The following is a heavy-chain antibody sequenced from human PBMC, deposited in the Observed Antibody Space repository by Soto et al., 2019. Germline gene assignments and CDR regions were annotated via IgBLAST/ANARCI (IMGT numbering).Heavy chain of an antibody. V-gene: IGHV3-74*01. D-gene: IGHD2-2*01. Sequence: ELQLVESGGGLVQPGGSLRLSCAASGFTFSSYWMYWVRQAPGKGLVWVSRIKTDGSITSYADSVKGRFTVSRDNARDTLYLHMNSLRAEDTAVYYCARNFCRRTSCNLPNWFDLWGQGTLVTVSS. J-gene: IGHJ5*02. CDR3: ARNFCRRTSCNLPNWFDL. CDR1: GFTFSSYW. CDR2: IKTDGSIT.